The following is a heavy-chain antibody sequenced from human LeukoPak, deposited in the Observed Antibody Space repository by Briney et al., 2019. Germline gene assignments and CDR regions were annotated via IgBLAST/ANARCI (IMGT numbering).Heavy chain of an antibody. V-gene: IGHV4-34*01. D-gene: IGHD6-13*01. CDR2: INHSGST. CDR1: GESFSGYY. CDR3: ARQQLSQLYYFDY. Sequence: SETLSLTCAVYGESFSGYYWSWIRQPPGKGLEWIGEINHSGSTNYNPSLKSRVTISVDTSKNQFSLKLSSVTAADTAVYYCARQQLSQLYYFDYWGQGTLVTVSS. J-gene: IGHJ4*02.